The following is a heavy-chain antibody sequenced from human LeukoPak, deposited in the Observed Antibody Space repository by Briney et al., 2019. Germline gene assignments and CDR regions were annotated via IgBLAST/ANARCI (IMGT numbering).Heavy chain of an antibody. CDR2: ISYDGSNK. D-gene: IGHD3-3*01. CDR1: GFTFSSYA. CDR3: ARDEYYDFWSGYRNDAFDI. J-gene: IGHJ3*02. Sequence: GGSLRLSCAASGFTFSSYAMHWVRQAPGKGLERVAVISYDGSNKYYADSVKGRFTISRDNSKNTLYLQMNSLRAEDTAVYYCARDEYYDFWSGYRNDAFDIWGQGTMVTVSS. V-gene: IGHV3-30-3*01.